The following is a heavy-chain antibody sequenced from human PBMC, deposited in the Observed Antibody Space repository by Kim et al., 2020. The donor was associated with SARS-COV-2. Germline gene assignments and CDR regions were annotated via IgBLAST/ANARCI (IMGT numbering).Heavy chain of an antibody. Sequence: SVKGRFTISRDDSKNTAYLQMNSLKTEDTAVYYCTGRAVAGLGYYYGMDVWGQGTTVTVSS. V-gene: IGHV3-73*01. D-gene: IGHD6-19*01. CDR3: TGRAVAGLGYYYGMDV. J-gene: IGHJ6*02.